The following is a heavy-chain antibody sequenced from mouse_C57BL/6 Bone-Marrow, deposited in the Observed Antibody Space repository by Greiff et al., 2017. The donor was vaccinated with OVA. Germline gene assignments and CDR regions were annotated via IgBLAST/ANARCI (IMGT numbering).Heavy chain of an antibody. CDR3: AAQATGAMDY. V-gene: IGHV1-82*01. D-gene: IGHD3-2*02. CDR2: IYPGDGDT. J-gene: IGHJ4*01. Sequence: QVQLQQSGPELVKPGASVKISCKASGYAFSSSWMNWVKQRPGKGLEWIGRIYPGDGDTNYNGKVKGKATMTAAKASSPAYIQLSSLTSEDSAVYFCAAQATGAMDYWGQGTSVPVSS. CDR1: GYAFSSSW.